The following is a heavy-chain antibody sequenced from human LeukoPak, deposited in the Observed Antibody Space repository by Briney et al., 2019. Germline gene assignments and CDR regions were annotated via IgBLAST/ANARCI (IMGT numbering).Heavy chain of an antibody. CDR1: GGSISSGGYS. Sequence: RTSETLSLTCAVSGGSISSGGYSWSWIRQPPGKGLEWIGYIYHSGSTYYNPSLKSRVTISVDRSKNQFFLKLSSVTAADTAVYYCARENLRYYYGSGSYSNWFDPWGQGTLVTVSS. J-gene: IGHJ5*02. CDR3: ARENLRYYYGSGSYSNWFDP. V-gene: IGHV4-30-2*01. D-gene: IGHD3-10*01. CDR2: IYHSGST.